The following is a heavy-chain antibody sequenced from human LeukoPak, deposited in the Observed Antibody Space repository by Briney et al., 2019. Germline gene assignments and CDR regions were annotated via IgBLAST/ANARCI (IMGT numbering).Heavy chain of an antibody. Sequence: SETLSLTCTVSGDSISRYYWSWIRQPPGKGLECIGYVYYSGSTNYNPSLKSRVTISVDTSKNQFSLKLSSVTAADTAVYYCARDRFYDSSGYWWFDPWGQGTLVTVSS. D-gene: IGHD3-22*01. J-gene: IGHJ5*02. CDR1: GDSISRYY. CDR2: VYYSGST. V-gene: IGHV4-59*01. CDR3: ARDRFYDSSGYWWFDP.